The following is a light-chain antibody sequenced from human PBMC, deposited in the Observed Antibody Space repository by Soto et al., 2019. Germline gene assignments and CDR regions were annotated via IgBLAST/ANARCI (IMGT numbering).Light chain of an antibody. Sequence: AIRMTQSPSSFSASTGDRVTITCGASQGISSYLAWYQQKPGKAPKLLIYAASTLQSGVPSRFSGSGSGTDFTLTISCLQSEDFATYYCQQYYSYPPITFGQGTRLEI. CDR3: QQYYSYPPIT. J-gene: IGKJ5*01. CDR1: QGISSY. CDR2: AAS. V-gene: IGKV1-8*01.